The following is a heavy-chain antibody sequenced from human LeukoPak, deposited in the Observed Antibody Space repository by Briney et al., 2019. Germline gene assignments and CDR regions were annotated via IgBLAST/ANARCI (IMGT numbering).Heavy chain of an antibody. J-gene: IGHJ6*03. D-gene: IGHD6-13*01. Sequence: PSETLSLTCAVSKASYIGDSWSWIRQPPGKGLEWIGEINHSGSSNYNPSLKSRVTISADTSRNEVSLRLTSVTAADTAVYYCARHLAELRSRSWPYYYYYYFDVWGTGTTVTISS. CDR1: KASYIGDS. CDR3: ARHLAELRSRSWPYYYYYYFDV. V-gene: IGHV4-34*01. CDR2: INHSGSS.